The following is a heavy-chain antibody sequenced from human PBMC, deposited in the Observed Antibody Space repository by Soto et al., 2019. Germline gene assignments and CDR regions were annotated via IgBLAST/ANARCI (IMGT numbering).Heavy chain of an antibody. Sequence: GGSLRLSCAASGFTFSSYAMRWVRQAPGKGLEWVSLIGESGTPTYYADSVKGRFTISRDNSGNTLFLEMYSLRAEDTAVYYCARYIPGVRYYGMDVWGQGTTVTVSS. CDR3: ARYIPGVRYYGMDV. D-gene: IGHD2-2*01. J-gene: IGHJ6*02. CDR1: GFTFSSYA. V-gene: IGHV3-23*01. CDR2: IGESGTPT.